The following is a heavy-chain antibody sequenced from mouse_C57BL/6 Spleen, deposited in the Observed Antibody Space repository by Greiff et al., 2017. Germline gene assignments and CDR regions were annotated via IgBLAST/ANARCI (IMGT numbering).Heavy chain of an antibody. D-gene: IGHD1-1*01. CDR3: TIITTVVGAY. CDR1: GFNIKDDY. Sequence: EVMLVESGAELVRPGASVKLSCTASGFNIKDDYMHWVKQRPEQGLEWIGWIDPENGDTEYASKFQGKATITADTSSNTAYLQLSSLTSEDTAVYYCTIITTVVGAYWGQGTLVTVSA. V-gene: IGHV14-4*01. J-gene: IGHJ3*01. CDR2: IDPENGDT.